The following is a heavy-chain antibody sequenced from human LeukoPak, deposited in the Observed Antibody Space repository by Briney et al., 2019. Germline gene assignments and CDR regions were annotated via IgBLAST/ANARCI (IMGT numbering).Heavy chain of an antibody. V-gene: IGHV3-30*18. Sequence: GGSLRLSCAASGFTFSSYGMHWVRQAPGKGLEWVAVISYVGSNKYYADSVKGRFTISRDNSKNTLYLQMNSLRAEDTAVYYCAKDKEWLTSDGVKDYWGQGTLVTVSS. CDR3: AKDKEWLTSDGVKDY. D-gene: IGHD6-19*01. CDR1: GFTFSSYG. CDR2: ISYVGSNK. J-gene: IGHJ4*02.